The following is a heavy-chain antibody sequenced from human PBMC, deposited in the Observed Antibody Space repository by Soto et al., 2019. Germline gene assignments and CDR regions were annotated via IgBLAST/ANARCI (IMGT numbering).Heavy chain of an antibody. CDR1: EFTFSSYA. CDR2: ISYDGGHK. CDR3: ARVKTVYSNPRGPFVFYGRDV. D-gene: IGHD4-4*01. J-gene: IGHJ6*02. V-gene: IGHV3-30-3*01. Sequence: QVQLVESGGGVVHPERSLRLSCSASEFTFSSYAMHWVRQAPGKGLEWVAGISYDGGHKFYGDSVRGRFTISRDSSKTTVFLQMNSLRPEDTAAYYCARVKTVYSNPRGPFVFYGRDVWGQGTTVTVSS.